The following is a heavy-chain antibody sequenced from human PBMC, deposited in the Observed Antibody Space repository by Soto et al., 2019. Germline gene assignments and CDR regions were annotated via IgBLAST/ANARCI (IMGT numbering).Heavy chain of an antibody. J-gene: IGHJ6*04. Sequence: EVHLVESGGGLVQPGGSLRLSCAASGFTVSSKYMSWVRQAPGKGLEWVSLIQSGGPTYYADSVKGRFTISRDTSENTLHLQMDSLRAEDTALHYCARDNLPCDGGRCHGVPLDAWGKGTTVTVSS. CDR3: ARDNLPCDGGRCHGVPLDA. V-gene: IGHV3-66*01. CDR2: IQSGGPT. CDR1: GFTVSSKY. D-gene: IGHD2-15*01.